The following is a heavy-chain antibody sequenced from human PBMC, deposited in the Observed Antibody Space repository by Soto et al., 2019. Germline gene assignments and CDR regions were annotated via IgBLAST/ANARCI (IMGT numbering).Heavy chain of an antibody. CDR3: AQELWFGNTSNH. CDR2: IYWDDDK. CDR1: GFSLSTSGVG. D-gene: IGHD3-10*01. J-gene: IGHJ5*02. V-gene: IGHV2-5*02. Sequence: QITLKESGPTLVKPTQTLTLTCTFSGFSLSTSGVGVGWIRQPPGKALEGLALIYWDDDKRYSPSLKSRLTLTKDTTKNQVVLTMTNMDPVDPATYSCAQELWFGNTSNHWGQGTLVTVSS.